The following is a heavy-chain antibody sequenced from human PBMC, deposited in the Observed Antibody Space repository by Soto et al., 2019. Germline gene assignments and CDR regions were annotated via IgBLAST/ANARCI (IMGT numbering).Heavy chain of an antibody. CDR1: GGTFSSYA. Sequence: GASVKVSCKASGGTFSSYAISWVRQAPGQGLEWMGGIIPISGTANYAQKFQGRVTITADESTSTAYMELSSLRSEDTAVYYCARGKAAAAPYYYYCGKDGWCQGTTVTVSS. J-gene: IGHJ6*02. V-gene: IGHV1-69*13. D-gene: IGHD6-13*01. CDR2: IIPISGTA. CDR3: ARGKAAAAPYYYYCGKDG.